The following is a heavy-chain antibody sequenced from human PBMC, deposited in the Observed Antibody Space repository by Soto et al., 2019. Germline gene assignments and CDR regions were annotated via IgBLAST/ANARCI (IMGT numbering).Heavy chain of an antibody. CDR2: MSERSGPP. J-gene: IGHJ6*02. CDR1: GFNFSEFA. V-gene: IGHV3-23*01. CDR3: AKDERDYYDSSGYYKPPDYYGMDV. D-gene: IGHD3-22*01. Sequence: GGSLRLSCAASGFNFSEFAMSWVRQAPGKGLEWVSGMSERSGPPLYADSVKGRFTISRDNSKSTLYLEMNNLRPEDTAVYYCAKDERDYYDSSGYYKPPDYYGMDVWGQGTTVTVSS.